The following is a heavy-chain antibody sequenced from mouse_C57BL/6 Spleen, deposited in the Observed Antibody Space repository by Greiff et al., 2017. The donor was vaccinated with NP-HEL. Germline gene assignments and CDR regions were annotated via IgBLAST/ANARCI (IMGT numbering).Heavy chain of an antibody. CDR2: INPNNGGT. CDR3: ARIYYDYDDGFAY. CDR1: GYTFTDYN. Sequence: EVQLQQSGPELVKPGASVKMSCKASGYTFTDYNMHWVKQSHGKSLEWIGYINPNNGGTSYNQKFKGKATLTVNKSSSTAYMELRSLTSEDSAVYYCARIYYDYDDGFAYWGQGTLVTVSA. J-gene: IGHJ3*01. D-gene: IGHD2-4*01. V-gene: IGHV1-22*01.